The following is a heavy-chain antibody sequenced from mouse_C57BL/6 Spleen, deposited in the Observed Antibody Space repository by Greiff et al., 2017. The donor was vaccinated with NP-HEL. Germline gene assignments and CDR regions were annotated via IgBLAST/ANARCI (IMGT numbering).Heavy chain of an antibody. J-gene: IGHJ2*01. CDR2: ISSGSSTI. CDR3: ARPVSFYGSSGFDY. V-gene: IGHV5-17*01. CDR1: GFTFSDYG. Sequence: DVHLVESGGGLVKPGGSLKLSCAASGFTFSDYGMHWVRQAPEKGLEWVAYISSGSSTIYYADTVKGRFTISRDNAKNTLFLQMTSLRSEDTAMYYCARPVSFYGSSGFDYWGQGTTLTVSS. D-gene: IGHD1-1*01.